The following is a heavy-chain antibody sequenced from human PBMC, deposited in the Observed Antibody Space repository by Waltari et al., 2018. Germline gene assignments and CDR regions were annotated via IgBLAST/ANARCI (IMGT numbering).Heavy chain of an antibody. CDR1: GGTFSSYT. CDR2: IIPIFGTA. J-gene: IGHJ6*02. CDR3: ARGCTNGVCYHYYGMDV. D-gene: IGHD2-8*01. Sequence: QVQLVQSGAEVKKPGSSVKVSCKASGGTFSSYTISWVRQAPGQGLEWMGGIIPIFGTANYAQEFQGRVTITADESTSTAYMELSSLRSEDTAVYYCARGCTNGVCYHYYGMDVWGQGTTVTVSS. V-gene: IGHV1-69*12.